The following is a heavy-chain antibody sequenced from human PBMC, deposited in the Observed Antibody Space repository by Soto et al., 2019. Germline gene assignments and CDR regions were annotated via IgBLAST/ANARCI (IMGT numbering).Heavy chain of an antibody. CDR3: ATYGGFRFDY. D-gene: IGHD3-10*01. CDR1: GGSISSGYYS. Sequence: KPSETLSLTCAVSGGSISSGYYSWSWIRQPPGKGLEWIGYIYHSGSTYYNPSLKSRVTISVDRSKNQFSLQLSSVTAADTAVYYCATYGGFRFDYWGQGTLVTVSS. V-gene: IGHV4-30-2*01. J-gene: IGHJ4*02. CDR2: IYHSGST.